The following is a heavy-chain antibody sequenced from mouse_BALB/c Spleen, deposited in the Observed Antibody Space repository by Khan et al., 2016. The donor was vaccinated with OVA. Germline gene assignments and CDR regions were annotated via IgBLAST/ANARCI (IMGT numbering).Heavy chain of an antibody. Sequence: VQLKESGPEVVRPGASVKISCTASGYSFTGYFMNWVMQSHGKSLEWIGRINPHIGETFYNQRFKDKATLTVDESSSTAHMELRSLASEDSAVYYCTRIYRSDFDYWGRGTTLTVSP. CDR3: TRIYRSDFDY. J-gene: IGHJ2*01. D-gene: IGHD1-1*01. V-gene: IGHV1-20*02. CDR2: INPHIGET. CDR1: GYSFTGYF.